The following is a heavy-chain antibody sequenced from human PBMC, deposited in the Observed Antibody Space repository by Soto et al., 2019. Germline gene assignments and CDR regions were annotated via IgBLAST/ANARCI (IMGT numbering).Heavy chain of an antibody. D-gene: IGHD4-17*01. J-gene: IGHJ3*02. Sequence: PSETLSLTCTVAGGSISSYYLSWIRQPPGKGLEWIGYIYYSGSTNYNPSLKSRVTISIDMSKNQFSLKLSSVTAADTAVYYCARRYGGAFDILGQGTMVTVSS. CDR3: ARRYGGAFDI. CDR1: GGSISSYY. V-gene: IGHV4-59*01. CDR2: IYYSGST.